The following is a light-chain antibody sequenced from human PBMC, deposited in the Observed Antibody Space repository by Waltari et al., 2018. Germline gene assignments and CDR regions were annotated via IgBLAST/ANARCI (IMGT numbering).Light chain of an antibody. J-gene: IGKJ1*01. CDR2: KAS. Sequence: DIQMTQSPSTLSASVGDRVTITCRASQSVSFWMAWYQQKPGKAPKLLSYKASSLESGVPSRFSGRVSGTEFTLTISSLQPEDFATYYCQQYNRYWTFGQGTKVEI. CDR3: QQYNRYWT. CDR1: QSVSFW. V-gene: IGKV1-5*03.